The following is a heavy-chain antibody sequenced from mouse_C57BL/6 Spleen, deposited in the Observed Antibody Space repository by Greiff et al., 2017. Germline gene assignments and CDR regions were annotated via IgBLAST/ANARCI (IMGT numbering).Heavy chain of an antibody. V-gene: IGHV5-6*02. J-gene: IGHJ1*03. CDR1: GFTFSSYG. CDR3: ARDDGYYVRYFDV. D-gene: IGHD2-3*01. Sequence: EVKLVESGGDLVKPGGSLKLSCAAYGFTFSSYGMSWVRQTPDKRLEWVATISSGGSYTYYPDSVKGRFTISRDNAKNTLYLQMSNLKSEYTAMYYCARDDGYYVRYFDVWGTGTTVTVSS. CDR2: ISSGGSYT.